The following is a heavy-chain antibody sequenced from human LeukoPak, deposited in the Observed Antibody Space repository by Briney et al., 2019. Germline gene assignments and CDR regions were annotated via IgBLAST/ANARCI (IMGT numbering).Heavy chain of an antibody. D-gene: IGHD2-15*01. CDR3: AGYFCSGGSCYRYFDY. CDR2: ISGSGGGP. Sequence: GGSLRLSCAASGFTFSSYAMSWVRQPPGKGLEWVSTISGSGGGPYYADSVKGRFTISRDNSKNTLYLQMNSLRPEDTAVYYCAGYFCSGGSCYRYFDYWGQGTLVTVSS. CDR1: GFTFSSYA. V-gene: IGHV3-23*01. J-gene: IGHJ4*02.